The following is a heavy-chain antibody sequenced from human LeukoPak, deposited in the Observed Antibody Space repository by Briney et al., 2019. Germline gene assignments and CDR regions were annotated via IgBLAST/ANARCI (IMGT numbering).Heavy chain of an antibody. Sequence: GGSLRLSCAASGFPFSSYAMSWVRQAPGKGLEWVSGITGSGTSIYYADSVKGRFTISRDNSKNTLYLQMNSLRAEDTAVYSCAKNGEVLSWFDPWGQGTLVTVSS. CDR3: AKNGEVLSWFDP. J-gene: IGHJ5*02. CDR2: ITGSGTSI. V-gene: IGHV3-23*01. CDR1: GFPFSSYA. D-gene: IGHD3-10*01.